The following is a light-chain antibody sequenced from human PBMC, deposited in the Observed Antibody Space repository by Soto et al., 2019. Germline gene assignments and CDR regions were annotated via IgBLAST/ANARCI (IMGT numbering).Light chain of an antibody. CDR3: QQYNNWPPSIT. J-gene: IGKJ5*01. Sequence: EIVLTQSPATLSLSPGERATLSCRASQGVSSYLAWYQQKPGQAPRLLIYDASNRATGIPARFSGSGSGTEFTLTISSLQSEDFAVYYCQQYNNWPPSITFGQGTRLEIK. CDR1: QGVSSY. V-gene: IGKV3-15*01. CDR2: DAS.